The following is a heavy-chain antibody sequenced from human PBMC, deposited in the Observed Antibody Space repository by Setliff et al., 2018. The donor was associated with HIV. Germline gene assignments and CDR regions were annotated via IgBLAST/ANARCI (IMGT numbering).Heavy chain of an antibody. V-gene: IGHV3-7*01. CDR1: GFTFSYFW. CDR2: IKHDGSEK. D-gene: IGHD1-26*01. Sequence: PGESLRLSCAASGFTFSYFWMSWVRQTPGKGLEWVANIKHDGSEKYYVDSVKGRFTISRDNAKNSLYLQMNSLRVEDTAVFYCARDRGGSDYFDYWGHGTLVTVSS. CDR3: ARDRGGSDYFDY. J-gene: IGHJ4*01.